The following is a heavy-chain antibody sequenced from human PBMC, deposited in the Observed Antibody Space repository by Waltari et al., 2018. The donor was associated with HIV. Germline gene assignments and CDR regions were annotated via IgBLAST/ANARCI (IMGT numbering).Heavy chain of an antibody. Sequence: EVQLVESGGGVVKSGESLRLSFAASEPTFSTFSLHWVRQAPGTGLEWVAYISSGSNFMYYADSVKGRFTISRDNAKNSVYLQMNSLRAEDTAQYYCARSITVAGTRGLGMDVWGQGTTVTVSS. CDR1: EPTFSTFS. V-gene: IGHV3-21*01. D-gene: IGHD6-19*01. CDR3: ARSITVAGTRGLGMDV. CDR2: ISSGSNFM. J-gene: IGHJ6*02.